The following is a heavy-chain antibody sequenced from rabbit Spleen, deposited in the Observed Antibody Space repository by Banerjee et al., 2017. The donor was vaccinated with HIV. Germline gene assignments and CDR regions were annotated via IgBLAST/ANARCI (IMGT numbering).Heavy chain of an antibody. Sequence: QSLEESGGDLVKPGASLTLTCTASGFSFSGSYWMCWVRQAPGKGLEWIACIYGSTTTNAHYASWAKGRFTISKTSSTTVTLQMTTLTAADTATYFCARDLTDVIGWNFGWWGQGTLVTVS. CDR1: GFSFSGSYW. V-gene: IGHV1S40*01. J-gene: IGHJ6*01. CDR2: IYGSTTTNA. CDR3: ARDLTDVIGWNFGW. D-gene: IGHD4-1*01.